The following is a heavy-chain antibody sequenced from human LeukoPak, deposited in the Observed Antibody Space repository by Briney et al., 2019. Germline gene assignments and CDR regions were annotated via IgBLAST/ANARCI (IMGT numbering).Heavy chain of an antibody. J-gene: IGHJ4*02. CDR2: ISTHNGNT. D-gene: IGHD5-18*01. V-gene: IGHV1-18*01. CDR1: GYTFTTYG. CDR3: ARDRMDTGTYFDY. Sequence: ASVKVSRKSSGYTFTTYGITWVRQAPGQGLEWMGWISTHNGNTNYAQKLQGRVTMTTDTSTSTAYMELRSLRSDDTAMYYCARDRMDTGTYFDYWGQGTLVTVSS.